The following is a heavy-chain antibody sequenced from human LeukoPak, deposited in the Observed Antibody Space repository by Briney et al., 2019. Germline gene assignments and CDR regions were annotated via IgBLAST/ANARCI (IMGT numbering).Heavy chain of an antibody. D-gene: IGHD2-2*01. CDR3: AGVKWAVYQLLDY. CDR1: GYTFTGYY. J-gene: IGHJ4*02. CDR2: INPNSGGT. Sequence: ASVKVSCKASGYTFTGYYMHWVRQAPGQGLEWMGWINPNSGGTNYAQKFQGRVTMTRDTSISTAYMELSRLRSDDTAVYYCAGVKWAVYQLLDYWGQGTLVTVSS. V-gene: IGHV1-2*02.